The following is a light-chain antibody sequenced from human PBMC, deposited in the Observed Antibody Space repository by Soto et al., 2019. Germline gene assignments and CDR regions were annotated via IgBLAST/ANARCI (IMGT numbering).Light chain of an antibody. V-gene: IGLV2-11*01. J-gene: IGLJ3*02. CDR3: CSFVDSDTVL. Sequence: QSALTQPRSVSGSPAQSVTISCTGTSSDVGSYKYVSWYQHHPGKAPKLMIFDVNKRPSGVPDRFSGSNSGNAASLTISGLQPEDEADYFCCSFVDSDTVLFGGGTKLTVL. CDR2: DVN. CDR1: SSDVGSYKY.